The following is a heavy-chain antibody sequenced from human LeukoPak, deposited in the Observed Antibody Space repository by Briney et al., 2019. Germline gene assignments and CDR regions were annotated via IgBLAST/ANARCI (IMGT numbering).Heavy chain of an antibody. V-gene: IGHV3-30*02. CDR2: IRYNGNNQ. J-gene: IGHJ6*03. Sequence: PGGSLRLSCAASGFTFNNYGMHWVRQAPGKRLEWVSFIRYNGNNQYYADSVKGRFTISRDNSKTTLYLQMNSLKGDDMAVYYCAKDSDFYYIDVWGKGTTVIISS. CDR3: AKDSDFYYIDV. D-gene: IGHD3-10*01. CDR1: GFTFNNYG.